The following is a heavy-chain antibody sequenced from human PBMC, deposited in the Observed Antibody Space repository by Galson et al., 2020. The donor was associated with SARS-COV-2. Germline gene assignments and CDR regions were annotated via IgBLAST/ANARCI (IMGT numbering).Heavy chain of an antibody. J-gene: IGHJ4*02. V-gene: IGHV3-15*07. CDR1: GFTFTNAW. CDR3: TTGLDDGGGADQ. CDR2: IKGKTHGGTT. D-gene: IGHD2-21*01. Sequence: GGSLRLSCAASGFTFTNAWMNWVRLAPGKGLEWVGRIKGKTHGGTTDYAALVKGRFTISRDDSRNTLFLQMSSLRTEDTAVYYCTTGLDDGGGADQWSQGTLVTVSS.